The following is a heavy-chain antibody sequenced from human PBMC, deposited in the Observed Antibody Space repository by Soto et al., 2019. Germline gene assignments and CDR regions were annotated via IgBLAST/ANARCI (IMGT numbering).Heavy chain of an antibody. CDR1: DGSISGLY. Sequence: QVQLQESGPGLVRPSETLSLTCSVSDGSISGLYWTWVRQSPGKGLEWIGWIYSSGTTNYNPSLKSRVAFSVDTSKNQFSLKLTSVTAADTAIYYCARLRNHYIMHAWGQGTTVAVSS. CDR3: ARLRNHYIMHA. CDR2: IYSSGTT. J-gene: IGHJ6*02. V-gene: IGHV4-59*08. D-gene: IGHD4-4*01.